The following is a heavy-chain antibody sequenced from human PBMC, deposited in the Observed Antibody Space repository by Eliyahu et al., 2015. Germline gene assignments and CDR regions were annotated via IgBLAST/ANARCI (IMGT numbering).Heavy chain of an antibody. CDR3: AKRFSGSNFDY. Sequence: EVQLLESGGGLVQPGGSLRLSCVASGFTFSSYGMSWVRQAAGKGLEWVSSDGGGSIYYPDSVKGRFTISTDTSKNTLYLQMNSLRADDTAVYYCAKRFSGSNFDYWGQGTLVTVSS. CDR1: GFTFSSYG. J-gene: IGHJ4*02. D-gene: IGHD3-3*01. V-gene: IGHV3-23*01. CDR2: DGGGSI.